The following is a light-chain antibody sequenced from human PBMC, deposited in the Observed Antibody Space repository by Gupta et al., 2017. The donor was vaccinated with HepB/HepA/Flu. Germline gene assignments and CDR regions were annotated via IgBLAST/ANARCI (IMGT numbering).Light chain of an antibody. CDR1: QSISSS. CDR3: QQKHRFPMT. Sequence: DVQMTQSPSYLSASVGDRVTITCRASQSISSSFNCYQQRPGKAPKLLIYDATTVQSGVPSRFSGSGSGTDFTLTIGSLQPEDFVTYYCQQKHRFPMTFGQGTRVEVK. V-gene: IGKV1-39*01. J-gene: IGKJ1*01. CDR2: DAT.